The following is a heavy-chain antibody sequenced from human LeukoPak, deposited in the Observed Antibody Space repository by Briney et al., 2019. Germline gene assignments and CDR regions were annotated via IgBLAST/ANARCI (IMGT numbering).Heavy chain of an antibody. CDR3: ARGDGYKPFDY. V-gene: IGHV3-53*01. CDR2: IYSGGST. Sequence: GGSLRLSCAASGFTVSSNYMSWVRQAPGKGLEWVSVIYSGGSTYYADSVKGRFTISRDNSKNTLYLQMSSLRAEDTAVYYCARGDGYKPFDYWGQGTLVTVSS. D-gene: IGHD5-24*01. J-gene: IGHJ4*02. CDR1: GFTVSSNY.